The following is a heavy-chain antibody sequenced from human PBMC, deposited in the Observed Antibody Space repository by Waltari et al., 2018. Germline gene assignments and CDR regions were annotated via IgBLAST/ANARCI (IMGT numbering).Heavy chain of an antibody. CDR1: GGAFSRYA. D-gene: IGHD3-3*01. J-gene: IGHJ6*03. CDR3: ARGLRASTIFGVVIAYYMDV. CDR2: SILIVGKA. Sequence: QFPLVQSWAAVTTPGSSVNVSGRASGGAFSRYALTWVRQAPVHGLVVVWRGGSILIVGKANYEKKFQGRGKITADEYTSTAYMELSSLRSEDTAVDYCARGLRASTIFGVVIAYYMDVWGKGTTVTISS. V-gene: IGHV1-69*12.